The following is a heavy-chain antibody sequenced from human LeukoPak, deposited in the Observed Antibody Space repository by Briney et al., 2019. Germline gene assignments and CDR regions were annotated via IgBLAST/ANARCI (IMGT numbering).Heavy chain of an antibody. Sequence: SVKVSCKASGFTFTSSAMQWVRQARGQRLEWIGWIVVGSGNTNYAQKFQERVTITRDMSTSTAYKELSSLRSEDTAVYYCAAGTPNIVAHDAFDIWGQGTMVTVSS. CDR2: IVVGSGNT. V-gene: IGHV1-58*02. CDR3: AAGTPNIVAHDAFDI. D-gene: IGHD5-12*01. CDR1: GFTFTSSA. J-gene: IGHJ3*02.